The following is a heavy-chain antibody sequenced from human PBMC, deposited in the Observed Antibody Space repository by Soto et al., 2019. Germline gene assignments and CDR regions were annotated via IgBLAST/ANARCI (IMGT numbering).Heavy chain of an antibody. CDR2: LYYNVGT. J-gene: IGHJ4*02. V-gene: IGHV4-39*01. Sequence: SETLSLTCTVSGSSISSSGYYWGWIRQPPGRGLEWIGSLYYNVGTYYNPSLKSRVTISADTSANQFSLLVNSVTAADTAIYYCARPPSRPWVEYLGQGALVTVSS. D-gene: IGHD3-16*01. CDR1: GSSISSSGYY. CDR3: ARPPSRPWVEY.